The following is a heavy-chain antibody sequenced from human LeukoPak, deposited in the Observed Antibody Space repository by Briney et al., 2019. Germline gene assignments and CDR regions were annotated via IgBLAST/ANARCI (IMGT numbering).Heavy chain of an antibody. CDR1: GLTFSSYS. Sequence: GGSLRLSCAASGLTFSSYSMSWVRQAPGKGLERVSGTSDRGDYTYYADSVKGRFTISRDTSKNTLYLQMNSLRAGDTALYFCAKKAQYDGHYPLDYWGQGTLVTVSA. CDR3: AKKAQYDGHYPLDY. D-gene: IGHD4/OR15-4a*01. V-gene: IGHV3-23*01. CDR2: TSDRGDYT. J-gene: IGHJ4*02.